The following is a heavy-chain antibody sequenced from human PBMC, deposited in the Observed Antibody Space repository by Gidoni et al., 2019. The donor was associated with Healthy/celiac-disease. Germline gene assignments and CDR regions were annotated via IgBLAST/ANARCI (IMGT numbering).Heavy chain of an antibody. J-gene: IGHJ4*02. D-gene: IGHD3-22*01. V-gene: IGHV3-21*01. Sequence: EVQLVESGGGLVKPGGSSLRLSCAASGFTFSSYSMNWVRQAPGKGLEWVSSISSSSSYIYYADSVKGRFTISRDNAKNSLYLQMNSLRAEDTAVYYCAREEYYYDSSGLFDYWGQGTLVTVSS. CDR1: GFTFSSYS. CDR3: AREEYYYDSSGLFDY. CDR2: ISSSSSYI.